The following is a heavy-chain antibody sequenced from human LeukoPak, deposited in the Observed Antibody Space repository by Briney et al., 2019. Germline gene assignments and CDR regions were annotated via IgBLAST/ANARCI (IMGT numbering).Heavy chain of an antibody. CDR3: ARDSSSWSYFDY. Sequence: SETLSLTCTVSGGSISSYYWSWIRQPPGKGLEWIGYIYYSGSTNYNPSLKGRVTISVDTSKNQFSLKLSSVTAADTAVYYCARDSSSWSYFDYWGQGTLVTVSS. V-gene: IGHV4-59*01. CDR2: IYYSGST. D-gene: IGHD6-13*01. J-gene: IGHJ4*02. CDR1: GGSISSYY.